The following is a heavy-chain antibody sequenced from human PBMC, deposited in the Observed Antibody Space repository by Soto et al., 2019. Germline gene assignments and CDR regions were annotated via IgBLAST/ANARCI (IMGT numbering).Heavy chain of an antibody. CDR2: ISGSADST. D-gene: IGHD3-10*01. Sequence: EVQLLESGGGLVQPGGSLRVSCAASGFAFNIYAMSWVRQAPGKGLEWVSVISGSADSTNYADSVKGRFTISRDNSKNTVYLQMNSLRVEDTAVYYCAKDRNHYGSGSYFDYWGQETLVTVSS. J-gene: IGHJ4*02. CDR3: AKDRNHYGSGSYFDY. CDR1: GFAFNIYA. V-gene: IGHV3-23*01.